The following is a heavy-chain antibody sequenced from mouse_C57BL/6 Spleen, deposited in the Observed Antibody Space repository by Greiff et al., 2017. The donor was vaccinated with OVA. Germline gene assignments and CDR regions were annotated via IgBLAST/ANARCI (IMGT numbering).Heavy chain of an antibody. D-gene: IGHD2-5*01. CDR1: GYTFTSYW. CDR3: ARGGDMSNRAGFAY. J-gene: IGHJ3*01. CDR2: INPCSGCT. Sequence: QVQLQQSGAELAKPGASVKLSCTASGYTFTSYWLHCVKQRPGQGLQWIGYINPCSGCTKYNQKFKNKATLTADTSSSTAYMRMSSLTYEDSAVYYCARGGDMSNRAGFAYWGQGTLVTVSA. V-gene: IGHV1-7*01.